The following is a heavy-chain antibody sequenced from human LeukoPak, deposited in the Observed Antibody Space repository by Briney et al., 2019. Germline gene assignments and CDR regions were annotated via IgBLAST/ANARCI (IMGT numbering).Heavy chain of an antibody. D-gene: IGHD2-2*03. CDR3: ARDGYCSSTSCYRDAFDI. V-gene: IGHV4-59*01. CDR2: IYYSGST. J-gene: IGHJ3*02. CDR1: GGSISSYY. Sequence: PSETLSLTCTVSGGSISSYYWSWIRQHPGKGLEWIGYIYYSGSTNYNPSLKSRVTISVDTSKNQFSLKLSSVTAADTAVYYCARDGYCSSTSCYRDAFDIWGQGTMVTVSS.